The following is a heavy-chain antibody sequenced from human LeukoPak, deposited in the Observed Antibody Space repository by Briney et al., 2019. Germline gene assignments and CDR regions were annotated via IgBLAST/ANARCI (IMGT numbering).Heavy chain of an antibody. CDR2: IKSKTDGGTT. J-gene: IGHJ4*02. Sequence: GGSLRLSCAASGFTFSNAWMSWVRQAPGKGLEWVGRIKSKTDGGTTDYAAPVKDRFAISRDDSKNTLYLQMNSLKTEDTAVYYCSTFSNTPVVRGQNWAQGTLVTVSS. V-gene: IGHV3-15*01. CDR1: GFTFSNAW. D-gene: IGHD5-18*01. CDR3: STFSNTPVVRGQN.